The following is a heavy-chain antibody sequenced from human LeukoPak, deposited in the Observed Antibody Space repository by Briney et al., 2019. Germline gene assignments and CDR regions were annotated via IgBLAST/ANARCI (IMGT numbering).Heavy chain of an antibody. Sequence: PGGSLRLSCAASGFTFSNYAMHWVRQAPGKGLEWVAVISYDGSSKYYADSVEGRFTISRDNSKKTLYLQMDSLRAEDTAVYYCARDSTYYGSGSPPAHNWGQGTLVTVSS. CDR2: ISYDGSSK. CDR1: GFTFSNYA. J-gene: IGHJ4*02. V-gene: IGHV3-30-3*01. CDR3: ARDSTYYGSGSPPAHN. D-gene: IGHD3-10*01.